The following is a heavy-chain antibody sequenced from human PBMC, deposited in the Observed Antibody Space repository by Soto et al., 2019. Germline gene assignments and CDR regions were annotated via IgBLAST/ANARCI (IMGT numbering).Heavy chain of an antibody. V-gene: IGHV3-30*18. CDR1: GFTFSSYG. CDR2: ISYDGSNK. D-gene: IGHD2-15*01. Sequence: PGGSLRLSCAASGFTFSSYGMHWVRQAPGKGLEWVAVISYDGSNKYYADSVKGRFTISRDNSKNTLYLQMNSLRAEDTAVYYCAKDLLVAATTDLGHGTLVTVSS. CDR3: AKDLLVAATTD. J-gene: IGHJ4*01.